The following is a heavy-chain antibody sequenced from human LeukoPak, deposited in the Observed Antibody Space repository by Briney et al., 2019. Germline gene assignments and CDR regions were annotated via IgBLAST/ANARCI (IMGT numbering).Heavy chain of an antibody. V-gene: IGHV3-30*02. CDR2: MCSDGSGK. Sequence: PGGSLRLSCAASGFTFSNYAMHWVRQAPGKGLEWVAIMCSDGSGKYHVNSVEGRFTISRDTSKNTLYLQMNNLRTEDTAVYYCAKDGGTVCHVINYSFDSWGQGTLVTVSS. CDR1: GFTFSNYA. D-gene: IGHD1-1*01. J-gene: IGHJ4*02. CDR3: AKDGGTVCHVINYSFDS.